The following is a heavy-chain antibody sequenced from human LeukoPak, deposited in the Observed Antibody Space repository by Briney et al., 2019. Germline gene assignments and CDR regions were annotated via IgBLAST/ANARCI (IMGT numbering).Heavy chain of an antibody. CDR2: IYTSGST. J-gene: IGHJ4*02. V-gene: IGHV4-61*02. CDR3: ARGDSGYERSFDY. D-gene: IGHD5-12*01. Sequence: SETLSLTCTVSGGSISSGSYYWSWIRQPAGKGLEWIGRIYTSGSTNYNPSLKSRITISVDTSKNQFSLKLSSVTAADTAVYYCARGDSGYERSFDYWGQGTLVTVSS. CDR1: GGSISSGSYY.